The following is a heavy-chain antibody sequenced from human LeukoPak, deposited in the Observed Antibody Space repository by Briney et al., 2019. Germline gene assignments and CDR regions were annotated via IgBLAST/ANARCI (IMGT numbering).Heavy chain of an antibody. Sequence: SVKVSCKASGGTFSSYAISWVRQAPGQGLEWMGRIIPIFGTANYAQKFQGRVTITTDESTSTAYMELSSLRSEDTAVYYCAREMAPGSSSWYDWGQGTLVTVPS. V-gene: IGHV1-69*05. CDR1: GGTFSSYA. D-gene: IGHD6-13*01. J-gene: IGHJ4*02. CDR2: IIPIFGTA. CDR3: AREMAPGSSSWYD.